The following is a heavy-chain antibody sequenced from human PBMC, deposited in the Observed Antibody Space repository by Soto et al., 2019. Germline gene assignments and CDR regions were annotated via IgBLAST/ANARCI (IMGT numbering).Heavy chain of an antibody. V-gene: IGHV4-39*01. CDR2: IYASENT. Sequence: SETLSLTCTVSGGSVSSNSYSWGWIRQSPGKGLEWIATIYASENTYYNPSLLSRVTISVDTSKNEFSLRLTSVTAADTGVYYCARVSMGMTTVTPNNWFDPRGQGTLVTVSS. J-gene: IGHJ5*02. D-gene: IGHD4-17*01. CDR1: GGSVSSNSYS. CDR3: ARVSMGMTTVTPNNWFDP.